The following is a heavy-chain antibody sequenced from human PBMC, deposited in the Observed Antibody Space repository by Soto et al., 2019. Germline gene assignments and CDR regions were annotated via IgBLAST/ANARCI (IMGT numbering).Heavy chain of an antibody. D-gene: IGHD3-22*01. J-gene: IGHJ4*02. V-gene: IGHV5-51*01. CDR1: GYSFTSYW. Sequence: EVQLVQSGEEVKKPGESLKISCKGSGYSFTSYWIGWVRQMPGKGLEWMGIIYPGDSDTRYSPSFQGQVTISADKSISTAYLQWSSLKASDTAMYYCARSNFYYYDSSGYLFDYWGQGTLVTVSS. CDR2: IYPGDSDT. CDR3: ARSNFYYYDSSGYLFDY.